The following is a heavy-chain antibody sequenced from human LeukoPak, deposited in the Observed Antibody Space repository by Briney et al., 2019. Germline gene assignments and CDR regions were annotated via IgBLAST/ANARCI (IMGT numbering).Heavy chain of an antibody. D-gene: IGHD1-26*01. CDR3: ALVKGGSYYGFDY. CDR1: GGTFSSYA. Sequence: SVKVPCKASGGTFSSYAISWVRQAPGQGLEWMGGIIPIFGTANYAQKFQGRVTITTDESTSTAYMELSSLRSEDTAVYYCALVKGGSYYGFDYWGQGTLVTVSS. V-gene: IGHV1-69*05. CDR2: IIPIFGTA. J-gene: IGHJ4*02.